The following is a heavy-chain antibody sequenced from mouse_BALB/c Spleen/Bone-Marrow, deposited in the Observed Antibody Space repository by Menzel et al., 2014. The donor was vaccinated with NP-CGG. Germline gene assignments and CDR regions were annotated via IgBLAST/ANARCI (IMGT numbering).Heavy chain of an antibody. Sequence: EVRLEESGGGLVKPGGSLKLSCAASGFAFSSYDMSWVRQTPEKRLEWVAYISSGGGSTYYPDTVKGRFTISRDNAKNTRYLQMSSLKSEDIDMYCGARRYGNGAMDYGGQGTSVTVSS. CDR3: ARRYGNGAMDY. CDR2: ISSGGGST. D-gene: IGHD1-2*01. CDR1: GFAFSSYD. J-gene: IGHJ4*01. V-gene: IGHV5-12-1*01.